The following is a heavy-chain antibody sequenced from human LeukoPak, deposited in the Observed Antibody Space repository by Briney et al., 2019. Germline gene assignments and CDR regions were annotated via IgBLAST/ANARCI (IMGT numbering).Heavy chain of an antibody. Sequence: GGSLRLFCAASGFTFSSYTVHWVRQAPGKGLDWVAVVSYDGYTKFYADSVKGRFTISRDNFRSTLYLQMTSLTPEDTAVYYCARHSFDSGDYSIDWGQGTLVTVSS. CDR3: ARHSFDSGDYSID. V-gene: IGHV3-30-3*01. CDR1: GFTFSSYT. J-gene: IGHJ4*02. CDR2: VSYDGYTK. D-gene: IGHD3-22*01.